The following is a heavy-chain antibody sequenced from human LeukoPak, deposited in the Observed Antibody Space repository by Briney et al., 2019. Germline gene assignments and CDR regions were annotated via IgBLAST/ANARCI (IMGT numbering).Heavy chain of an antibody. D-gene: IGHD1/OR15-1a*01. CDR1: EYTFRNHY. CDR2: INPSGTRT. CDR3: ATDNSNNWEQVSGWWFDP. Sequence: ASVKVSCKGPEYTFRNHYMHWVRQAPGQGLEWMGIINPSGTRTTYAQKFQGRVIITRDQSADSVFMELSNLESNDTAVYFCATDNSNNWEQVSGWWFDPWGQGTLVTVSS. J-gene: IGHJ5*02. V-gene: IGHV1-46*01.